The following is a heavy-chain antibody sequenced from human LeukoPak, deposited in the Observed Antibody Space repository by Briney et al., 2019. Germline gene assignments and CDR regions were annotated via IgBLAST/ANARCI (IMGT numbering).Heavy chain of an antibody. CDR2: IDYDGGSG. CDR1: GFTLSSYE. CDR3: TRNSGWYGLS. V-gene: IGHV3-23*01. D-gene: IGHD6-19*01. Sequence: GGTLRLSCTVSGFTLSSYEMSWIRQAPGKGLEWVSSIDYDGGSGHYADSVKGRFTISRDNSNNTLFLHLNSLRGEDTAVYYCTRNSGWYGLSWGQGTLVTVSS. J-gene: IGHJ1*01.